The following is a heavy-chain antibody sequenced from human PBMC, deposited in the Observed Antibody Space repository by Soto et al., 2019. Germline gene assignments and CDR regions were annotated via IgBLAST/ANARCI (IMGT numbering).Heavy chain of an antibody. D-gene: IGHD3-3*01. Sequence: SAPTLVNPTETLTLTCTVSGFSLSNAGMVVSWIRQPPGKALEWLAHIFSNDEEYYSTSLKSRLTISKDTSKSQVVLTMTNMDPVDTATCYCARIFRDFWSGYYPDYWGQGTMVTVSS. CDR3: ARIFRDFWSGYYPDY. J-gene: IGHJ4*02. V-gene: IGHV2-26*01. CDR1: GFSLSNAGMV. CDR2: IFSNDEE.